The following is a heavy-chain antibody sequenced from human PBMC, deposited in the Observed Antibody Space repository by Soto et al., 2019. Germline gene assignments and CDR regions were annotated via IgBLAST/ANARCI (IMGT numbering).Heavy chain of an antibody. V-gene: IGHV1-8*01. D-gene: IGHD3-3*02. CDR2: MRANSGDT. Sequence: QVQLVQPGAEVRKPGASVKVSCKASGDIFTNFDFNWVRQATGQGLEWIGWMRANSGDTGHDQKFQGRVSMTRDTSMSTAYMELSSLRAEDTAVYYCARYIYGQGFKAWGQGPLVFVSS. J-gene: IGHJ5*02. CDR1: GDIFTNFD. CDR3: ARYIYGQGFKA.